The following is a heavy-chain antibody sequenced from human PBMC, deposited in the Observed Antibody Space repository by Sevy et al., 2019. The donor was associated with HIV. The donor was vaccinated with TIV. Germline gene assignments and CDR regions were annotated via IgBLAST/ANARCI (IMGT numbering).Heavy chain of an antibody. Sequence: GGSLRLSCAASGFSFSDYHMNWIRQAPGKGLEWLSFISSNDSTTYYADSVKGRFTISRDNAKNFLYLEVNSLRVEDTAVYYCARDKYSYDDSSGPYYFDSWGQGTQVTVSS. CDR2: ISSNDSTT. CDR3: ARDKYSYDDSSGPYYFDS. CDR1: GFSFSDYH. V-gene: IGHV3-11*01. D-gene: IGHD3-22*01. J-gene: IGHJ4*02.